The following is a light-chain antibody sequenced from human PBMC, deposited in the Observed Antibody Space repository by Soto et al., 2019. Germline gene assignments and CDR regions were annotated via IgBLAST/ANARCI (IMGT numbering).Light chain of an antibody. CDR2: AAS. CDR1: QDINNH. J-gene: IGKJ1*01. V-gene: IGKV1-39*01. Sequence: DIQMTQSPSSVSASVGDRVTITCRASQDINNHLNWYQQKPGKAPKLLIFAASSLQSGVPSRFSGSRSGPDFTLTISSLQPEDFATYYCQQSYSSPPTFGQGTKVDIK. CDR3: QQSYSSPPT.